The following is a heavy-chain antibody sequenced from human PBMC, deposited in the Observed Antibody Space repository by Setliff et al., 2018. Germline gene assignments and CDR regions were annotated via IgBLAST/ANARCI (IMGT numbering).Heavy chain of an antibody. V-gene: IGHV1-69*13. J-gene: IGHJ6*02. Sequence: ASVKVSCKASGGTFSSYAISWVRQAPGQGLEWMGGIIPIFGTANYAQKFQGRVTITADESTNTAYIEIRSLRSEDTAVYYCARGNMDVVAAGGKYSGMDVWGQGTTVTVSS. CDR2: IIPIFGTA. CDR1: GGTFSSYA. CDR3: ARGNMDVVAAGGKYSGMDV. D-gene: IGHD6-13*01.